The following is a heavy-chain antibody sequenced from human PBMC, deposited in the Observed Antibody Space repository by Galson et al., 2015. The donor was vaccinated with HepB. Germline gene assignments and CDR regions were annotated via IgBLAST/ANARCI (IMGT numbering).Heavy chain of an antibody. Sequence: SLRLSCAASGFTFSSYSLNWVRQAPEKGLEWVSSISSGSSYIYYIDSVKGRFTISRDNAKNALYLQMNSLRAEDTAVYYCARDFNSCILGPGFDPWGQGTLVTVSS. CDR1: GFTFSSYS. V-gene: IGHV3-21*01. CDR2: ISSGSSYI. CDR3: ARDFNSCILGPGFDP. J-gene: IGHJ5*02. D-gene: IGHD1-1*01.